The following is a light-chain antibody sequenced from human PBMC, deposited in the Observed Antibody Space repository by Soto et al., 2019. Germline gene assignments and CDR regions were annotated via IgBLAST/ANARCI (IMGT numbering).Light chain of an antibody. Sequence: DIQMTQSPSSLSASVGDRATITCRPSQTISGSLNWYQQKPGKPPKVLIYAASSLQSGVPSRFSGSGSGTDFTLTISSLQPEDYATYYCQQSYTNPRTFGQGTKVDIK. V-gene: IGKV1-39*01. CDR3: QQSYTNPRT. CDR2: AAS. J-gene: IGKJ1*01. CDR1: QTISGS.